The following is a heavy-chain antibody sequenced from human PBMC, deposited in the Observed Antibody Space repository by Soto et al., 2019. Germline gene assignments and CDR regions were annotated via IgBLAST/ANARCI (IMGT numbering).Heavy chain of an antibody. Sequence: QVQLVESGGGVVQPGRSLRLSCAASGFTFSSYGMHWVRQAPGKGLEWVAVISYDGSNKYYADSVKGRFTISSDNSKNTLYLQMNSLRAEDTAVYYCAQDRQLRYWGQGTLVTVSS. D-gene: IGHD6-6*01. CDR2: ISYDGSNK. J-gene: IGHJ4*02. CDR1: GFTFSSYG. V-gene: IGHV3-30*18. CDR3: AQDRQLRY.